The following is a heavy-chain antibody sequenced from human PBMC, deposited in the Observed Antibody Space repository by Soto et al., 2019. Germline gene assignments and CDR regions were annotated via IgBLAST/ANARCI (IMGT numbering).Heavy chain of an antibody. J-gene: IGHJ4*02. CDR2: INQDGRDK. CDR1: GFTFSGYW. D-gene: IGHD6-25*01. V-gene: IGHV3-7*01. CDR3: ARSPLGAVGY. Sequence: PGGSLRLSCAVSGFTFSGYWLSWVRQAPGKGLEWVANINQDGRDKYYVNSVKGRFTISRDNAKNSLYLQMDSLRVEDTAVYYCARSPLGAVGYWGQGTVVTLSS.